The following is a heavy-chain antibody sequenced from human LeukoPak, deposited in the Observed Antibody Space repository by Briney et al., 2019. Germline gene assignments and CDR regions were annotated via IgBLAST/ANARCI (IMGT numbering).Heavy chain of an antibody. V-gene: IGHV4-31*03. J-gene: IGHJ4*02. D-gene: IGHD2-2*02. CDR2: IYYSGST. Sequence: SQTLSLTCTVSGGSISSGGYYWSWIRQHPGKGLEWIGYIYYSGSTYYNPSLKSRVTISVDTSKNQFSLNLSSVTAADTAVYYCARIVPTAIYFDYWGQGTLVTVSS. CDR1: GGSISSGGYY. CDR3: ARIVPTAIYFDY.